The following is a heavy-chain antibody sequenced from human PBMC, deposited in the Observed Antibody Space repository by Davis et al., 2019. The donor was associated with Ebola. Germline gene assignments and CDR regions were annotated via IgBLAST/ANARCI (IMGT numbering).Heavy chain of an antibody. V-gene: IGHV1-46*01. Sequence: ASVKVSCKTSGFTFTENYLHWVRQAPGQGLEWMGIINPSGGSTSYAQKFQGRVTMTRDTSTSTVYMELSSLRSEDTAVYYCARGGGYDPYYYYGMDVWGQGTTVTVSS. CDR1: GFTFTENY. CDR2: INPSGGST. D-gene: IGHD5-12*01. J-gene: IGHJ6*02. CDR3: ARGGGYDPYYYYGMDV.